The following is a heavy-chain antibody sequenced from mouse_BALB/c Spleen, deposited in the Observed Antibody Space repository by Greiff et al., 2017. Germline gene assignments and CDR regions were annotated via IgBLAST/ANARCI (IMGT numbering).Heavy chain of an antibody. J-gene: IGHJ3*01. Sequence: LQQSGAELVKPGASVKMSCKASGYTFTSYNMHWVKQTPGQGLEWIGAIYPGNGDTSYNQKFKGKATLTADKSSSTAYMQLSSLTSEESAVYYCARWGNSFAYWGQGTLVTVSA. CDR1: GYTFTSYN. CDR3: ARWGNSFAY. D-gene: IGHD2-1*01. CDR2: IYPGNGDT. V-gene: IGHV1-12*01.